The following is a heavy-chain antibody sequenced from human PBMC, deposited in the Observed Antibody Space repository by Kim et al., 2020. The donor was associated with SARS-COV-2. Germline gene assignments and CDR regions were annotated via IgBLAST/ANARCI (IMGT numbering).Heavy chain of an antibody. D-gene: IGHD2-2*01. V-gene: IGHV3-13*01. CDR1: GFTFSSYD. CDR2: IGTAGDT. J-gene: IGHJ6*02. CDR3: ARVGCSSTSCYGGDYYYGMDV. Sequence: GGSLRLSCAASGFTFSSYDMHWVRQATGKGLEWVSAIGTAGDTYYPGSVKGRFTISRENAKNSLYLQMNSLRAGDTAVYYCARVGCSSTSCYGGDYYYGMDVWGQGTTVTVSS.